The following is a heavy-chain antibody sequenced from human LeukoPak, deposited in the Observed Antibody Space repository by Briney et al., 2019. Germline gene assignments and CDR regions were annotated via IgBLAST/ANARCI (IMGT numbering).Heavy chain of an antibody. CDR3: ARVPFWSGCYPPSRYYMDV. Sequence: SETLSLTCTVSGGSISSYYWSWIRQPPGKGLEWIGYIYYSGSTNYNPSLKSRVTISVDTSKNQFSLKLSSVTAADTAVYYCARVPFWSGCYPPSRYYMDVWGKGTTVTVSS. J-gene: IGHJ6*03. CDR1: GGSISSYY. CDR2: IYYSGST. V-gene: IGHV4-59*01. D-gene: IGHD3-3*01.